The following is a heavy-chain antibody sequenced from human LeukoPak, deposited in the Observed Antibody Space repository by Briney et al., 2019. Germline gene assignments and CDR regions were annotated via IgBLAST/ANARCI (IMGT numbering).Heavy chain of an antibody. V-gene: IGHV4-59*08. CDR2: IYSSGSS. CDR3: ARHDYYYYYMDV. CDR1: GRFVSSYY. Sequence: SDTLSLTCTLSGRFVSSYYWRWIRHSPGRGLEWLGYIYSSGSSNYNPSLKSRVTISVDTSKSQFSLELSSVTAADTAVYYCARHDYYYYYMDVWGKGTTVTVSS. J-gene: IGHJ6*03.